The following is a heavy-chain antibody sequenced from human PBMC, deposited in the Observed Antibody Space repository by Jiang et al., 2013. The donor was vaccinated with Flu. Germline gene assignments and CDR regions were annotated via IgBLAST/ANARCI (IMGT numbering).Heavy chain of an antibody. CDR1: GGSISSGGYY. Sequence: GSGLVKPSQTLSLTCTVSGGSISSGGYYWSWIRQHPGKGLEWIGYIYYSGSTYYNPSLKSLVTISVDMSKNQFSVKLSSVTAADTAVYYCARDPDSGNYPRSGYYGMDAWGQGTTVTVSS. J-gene: IGHJ6*02. D-gene: IGHD3-10*01. V-gene: IGHV4-31*01. CDR3: ARDPDSGNYPRSGYYGMDA. CDR2: IYYSGST.